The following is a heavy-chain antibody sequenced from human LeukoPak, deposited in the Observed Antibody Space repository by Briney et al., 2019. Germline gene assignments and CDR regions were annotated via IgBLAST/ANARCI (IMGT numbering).Heavy chain of an antibody. V-gene: IGHV3-48*02. Sequence: GGSLRLSRAASGFTFGRYSMNWVRQAPGKGLQWVSYIGGVSSTISYADSVKGRFTISRDNAKNSLYLQMNSLGDEDTAVYYCARDVDYAFDIWGQGTLVTVSS. J-gene: IGHJ3*02. CDR1: GFTFGRYS. CDR3: ARDVDYAFDI. D-gene: IGHD2-15*01. CDR2: IGGVSSTI.